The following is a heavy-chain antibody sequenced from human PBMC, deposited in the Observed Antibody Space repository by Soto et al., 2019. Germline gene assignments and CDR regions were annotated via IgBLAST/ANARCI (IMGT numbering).Heavy chain of an antibody. V-gene: IGHV3-33*01. CDR2: IWGDGSDK. J-gene: IGHJ4*02. Sequence: SLRLSYASSGFTFSLYAIHWVLQAPVKGLEWVAAIWGDGSDKKYADSVKGRFTVSRDNSKNTLYLQMNSLRDEDTAVYFCARSGDCTGTSCHLRGPCDSWGPGTLVTVSS. D-gene: IGHD2-8*02. CDR1: GFTFSLYA. CDR3: ARSGDCTGTSCHLRGPCDS.